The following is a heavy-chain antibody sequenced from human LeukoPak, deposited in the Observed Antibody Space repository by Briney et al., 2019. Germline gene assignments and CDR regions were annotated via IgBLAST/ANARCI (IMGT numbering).Heavy chain of an antibody. V-gene: IGHV4-4*07. CDR1: GDSISNYY. D-gene: IGHD6-6*01. CDR2: IYTSGST. CDR3: AREGGLYSSSAGAFDY. J-gene: IGHJ4*02. Sequence: PSETLSLTCTVSGDSISNYYWSWIRQPAGKGLEWIGRIYTSGSTNYNPSLKSRVTISVDTSKNQFSLKLSSVTAADTAVYYCAREGGLYSSSAGAFDYWGQGTLVTVSS.